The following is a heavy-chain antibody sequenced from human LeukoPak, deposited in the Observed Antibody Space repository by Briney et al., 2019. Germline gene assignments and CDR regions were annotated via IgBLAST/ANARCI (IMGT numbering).Heavy chain of an antibody. CDR3: ARSILPAANAIDY. V-gene: IGHV3-11*04. CDR1: GFTFSDYY. D-gene: IGHD2-2*01. J-gene: IGHJ4*02. Sequence: GGPPRLSCAASGFTFSDYYMNWIRQAPGKGLEWISYMSSSGSTISYADSVTGRFTVSRDNAKNSLYLQMNSLRAEDTAVYYCARSILPAANAIDYWGQGTLLTVSS. CDR2: MSSSGSTI.